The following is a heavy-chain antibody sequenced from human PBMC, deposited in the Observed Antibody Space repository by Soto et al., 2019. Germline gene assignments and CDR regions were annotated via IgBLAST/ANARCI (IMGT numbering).Heavy chain of an antibody. CDR1: GGSFSGYY. V-gene: IGHV4-34*01. J-gene: IGHJ6*02. D-gene: IGHD6-6*01. Sequence: SETLSLTCAVYGGSFSGYYWSWIRQPPGKGLEWIGEINHSGSTNYNPSLKSRVTISVDTSKNQFSLKLSSVTAADTAVYYCARWTAIYSSSSRYYYYYYGMDVWGQGTTVTVSS. CDR3: ARWTAIYSSSSRYYYYYYGMDV. CDR2: INHSGST.